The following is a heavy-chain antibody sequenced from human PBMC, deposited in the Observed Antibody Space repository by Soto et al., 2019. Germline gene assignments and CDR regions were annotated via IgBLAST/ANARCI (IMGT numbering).Heavy chain of an antibody. CDR2: IDSSGEK. V-gene: IGHV2-26*01. CDR1: GLSITDSEMG. J-gene: IGHJ5*02. Sequence: QVTLKESGPVLVKPTETLTLRRTVSGLSITDSEMGVSWIRQPPGQPLEWLAHIDSSGEKSYRTFLKSRLAISKDTSKNQIVLTMTNMDPADTATYYCARRHLAVAVSPWFDPWGQGIPVTVSS. CDR3: ARRHLAVAVSPWFDP. D-gene: IGHD6-19*01.